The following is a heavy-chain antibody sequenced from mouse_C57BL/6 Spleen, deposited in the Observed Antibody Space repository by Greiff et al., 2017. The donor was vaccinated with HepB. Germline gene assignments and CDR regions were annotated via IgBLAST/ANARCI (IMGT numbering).Heavy chain of an antibody. CDR3: AREDYDDAMDY. CDR1: GYAFSSSW. J-gene: IGHJ4*01. D-gene: IGHD2-4*01. V-gene: IGHV1-82*01. Sequence: VMLVESGPELVKPGASVKISCKASGYAFSSSWMNWVKQRPGKGLEWIGRIYPGDGDTNYNGKFKGKATLTADKSSSTAYMQLSSLTSEDSAVYFFAREDYDDAMDYWGQGTSVTVSS. CDR2: IYPGDGDT.